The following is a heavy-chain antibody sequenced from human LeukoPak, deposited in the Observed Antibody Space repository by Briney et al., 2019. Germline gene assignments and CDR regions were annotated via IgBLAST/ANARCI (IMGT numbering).Heavy chain of an antibody. CDR3: ARDQTVVPAGIDY. Sequence: SETLSLTCAVYGGSFSGYYWSWIRQPPGKGLEWIGEINHSGSTNYNPSLKSRVTISVDTSKNQFSLKLSSVTAADTAVYYCARDQTVVPAGIDYWGQGTLVTVSS. CDR1: GGSFSGYY. V-gene: IGHV4-34*01. D-gene: IGHD2-2*01. J-gene: IGHJ4*02. CDR2: INHSGST.